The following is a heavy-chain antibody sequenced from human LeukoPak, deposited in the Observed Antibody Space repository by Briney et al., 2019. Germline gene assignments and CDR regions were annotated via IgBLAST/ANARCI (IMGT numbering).Heavy chain of an antibody. CDR2: ITYSGGST. CDR1: GFTFSSSG. V-gene: IGHV3-23*01. Sequence: PGGSLRLSCAASGFTFSSSGMSWVRQAPGKGLEWVSSITYSGGSTYYADSVKGRFTISRDNSKNTLYLQMNSLRAEDTAVYYCAKDGFLYYYDSSGYYWFDYWGQGTLVTVSS. J-gene: IGHJ4*02. CDR3: AKDGFLYYYDSSGYYWFDY. D-gene: IGHD3-22*01.